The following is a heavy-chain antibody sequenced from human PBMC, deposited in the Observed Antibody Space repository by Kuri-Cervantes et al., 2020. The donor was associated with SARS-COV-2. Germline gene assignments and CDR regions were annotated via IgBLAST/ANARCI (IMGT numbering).Heavy chain of an antibody. CDR3: ASWRNFDYGDYANYYYYGMDV. CDR2: ISSSSSYI. CDR1: GFTFSSYS. D-gene: IGHD4-17*01. J-gene: IGHJ6*02. V-gene: IGHV3-21*01. Sequence: GESRKISGAASGFTFSSYSMNWVRQAPGKGLEWVSSISSSSSYIYYADSVKGRFTISRDNAKNSLYLQMNSLRDEDTAVYYCASWRNFDYGDYANYYYYGMDVWGQGTTVTVSS.